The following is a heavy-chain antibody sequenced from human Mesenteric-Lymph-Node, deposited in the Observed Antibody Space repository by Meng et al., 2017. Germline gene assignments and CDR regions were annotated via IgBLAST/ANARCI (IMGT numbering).Heavy chain of an antibody. CDR1: GFTFTSYA. D-gene: IGHD1-26*01. V-gene: IGHV3-23*01. J-gene: IGHJ3*02. CDR2: ISGSGGTT. CDR3: ARDRWELRPGDAFDI. Sequence: GESLKISCAASGFTFTSYAMTWVRQAPGKRLEWVSVISGSGGTTYYADSVKGRFTISRDNSKNTLYLQMNSLRAEDTAVYYCARDRWELRPGDAFDIWGQGTMVTVSS.